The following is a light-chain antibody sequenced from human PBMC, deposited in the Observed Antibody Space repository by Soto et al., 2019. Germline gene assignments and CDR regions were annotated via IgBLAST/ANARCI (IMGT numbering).Light chain of an antibody. CDR1: SSDIGGYNY. CDR3: SSYTSSNTQV. V-gene: IGLV2-14*01. CDR2: DVT. Sequence: QSALTQPASVSGSPGQSITISCTGTSSDIGGYNYVSWYQQHPGKAPKIMIYDVTNRPSGVSNRFSGSKSGNTASLTISGLQAEDEAYYYCSSYTSSNTQVFGGGTKLTVL. J-gene: IGLJ3*02.